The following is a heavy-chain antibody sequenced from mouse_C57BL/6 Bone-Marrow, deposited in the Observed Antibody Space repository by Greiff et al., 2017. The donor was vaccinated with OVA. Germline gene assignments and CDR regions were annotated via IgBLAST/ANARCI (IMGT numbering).Heavy chain of an antibody. D-gene: IGHD1-1*01. CDR1: GFTFSSYG. V-gene: IGHV5-6*01. Sequence: EVQGVESGGDLVKPGGSLKLSCAASGFTFSSYGMSWVRQTPDKRLEWVATISSGGSYTSYPDSVKGRFTISRDHAKNTLYMQMSSLKSEDTAMYYCARHKDYYGSSYWFAYWGQGTLVTVSA. J-gene: IGHJ3*01. CDR3: ARHKDYYGSSYWFAY. CDR2: ISSGGSYT.